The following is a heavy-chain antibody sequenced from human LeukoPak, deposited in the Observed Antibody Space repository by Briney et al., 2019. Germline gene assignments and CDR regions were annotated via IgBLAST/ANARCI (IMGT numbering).Heavy chain of an antibody. D-gene: IGHD1-26*01. V-gene: IGHV2-70*01. CDR3: ARTSTGSGSYFFDY. CDR2: INWDDDK. CDR1: GFSLSTSGMC. Sequence: SGPTLVKPTQTLTLTCTFSGFSLSTSGMCVSWIRQPPGKALEWLALINWDDDKYYSTSLKTRFTISKDTSKNQVVLTMTNMDPVDTATYYCARTSTGSGSYFFDYWGQGTLVTVSS. J-gene: IGHJ4*02.